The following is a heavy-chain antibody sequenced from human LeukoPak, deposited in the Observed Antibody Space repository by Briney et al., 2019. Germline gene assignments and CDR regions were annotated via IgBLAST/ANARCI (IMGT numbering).Heavy chain of an antibody. J-gene: IGHJ6*02. CDR2: ISYDGSNK. Sequence: GGSLRLSCAASGFTFSSYAMHWVRQAPGKGLEWVAVISYDGSNKYYADSVKGRFTISRDNSKNTLYLQMNSLRAEDTAVYYCAREGDGVDVWGQGTTVTVSS. CDR3: AREGDGVDV. CDR1: GFTFSSYA. V-gene: IGHV3-30-3*01.